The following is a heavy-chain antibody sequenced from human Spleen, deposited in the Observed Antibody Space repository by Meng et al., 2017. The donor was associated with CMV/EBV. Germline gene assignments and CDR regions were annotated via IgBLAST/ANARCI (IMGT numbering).Heavy chain of an antibody. Sequence: SGGSISSGDYYWSWIRQPPGKGLEWIGYIYYSGSTYYNPSLKSRVTISVDTSKNQFSLKLSSVTAADTAVYYCASGGTYPPDNAFDIWGQGTMVTVSS. CDR3: ASGGTYPPDNAFDI. CDR1: GGSISSGDYY. J-gene: IGHJ3*02. D-gene: IGHD3-16*01. V-gene: IGHV4-30-4*08. CDR2: IYYSGST.